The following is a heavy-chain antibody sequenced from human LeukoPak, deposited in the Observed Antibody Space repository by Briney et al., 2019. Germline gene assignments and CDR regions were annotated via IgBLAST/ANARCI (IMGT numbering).Heavy chain of an antibody. Sequence: PGGSLRLSCAASGFTFSSYSMNWVRQAPGKGLEWVSGINWNGGSTGYADSVKGRFTISRDNAKNSLYLQMNSLRAEDTALYYCARGHIAAAVGWFDPWGQGTLVTVSS. V-gene: IGHV3-20*04. J-gene: IGHJ5*01. CDR2: INWNGGST. CDR3: ARGHIAAAVGWFDP. D-gene: IGHD6-13*01. CDR1: GFTFSSYS.